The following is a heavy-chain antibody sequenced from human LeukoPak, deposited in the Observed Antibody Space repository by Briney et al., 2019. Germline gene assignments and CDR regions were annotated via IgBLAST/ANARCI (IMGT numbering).Heavy chain of an antibody. D-gene: IGHD4-11*01. CDR1: GFTVSSNY. Sequence: TGGSLRLSCAASGFTVSSNYMSWVHQAPGKGLEWVSVIYSGGSTYYADSVKGRFTISRDNSKNTLYLQMNSLRAEDTAVYYCARGLTTVTPLDIWGQGTMVTGSS. CDR2: IYSGGST. CDR3: ARGLTTVTPLDI. J-gene: IGHJ3*02. V-gene: IGHV3-66*02.